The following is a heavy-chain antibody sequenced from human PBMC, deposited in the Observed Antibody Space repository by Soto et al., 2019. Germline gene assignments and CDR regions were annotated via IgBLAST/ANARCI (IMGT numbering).Heavy chain of an antibody. V-gene: IGHV1-69*02. CDR1: GGTFSSYT. D-gene: IGHD6-13*01. J-gene: IGHJ5*02. CDR3: ARIGPGIAAADNWFDP. CDR2: IIPILGIA. Sequence: QVQLVQSGAAVKKPGSSVKVSCKASGGTFSSYTISWVRQAPGQGLEWMGRIIPILGIANYAQKFQGRVTITADKSTSTAYMELSSLRSEDTAVYYCARIGPGIAAADNWFDPWGQGTLVTVSS.